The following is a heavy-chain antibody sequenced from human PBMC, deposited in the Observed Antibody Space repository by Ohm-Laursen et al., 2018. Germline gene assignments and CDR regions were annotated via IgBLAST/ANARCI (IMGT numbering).Heavy chain of an antibody. Sequence: SLRLSCAASGFTFDDYAMHWVRQAPGKGLAWVSGISWNSGSIGYADSVKGRFTISRDNAKNSLYLQMNSLRAEDTALYYCAKMVGAWDFFDYWGQGTLVTVSS. J-gene: IGHJ4*02. CDR1: GFTFDDYA. CDR2: ISWNSGSI. CDR3: AKMVGAWDFFDY. V-gene: IGHV3-9*01. D-gene: IGHD1-26*01.